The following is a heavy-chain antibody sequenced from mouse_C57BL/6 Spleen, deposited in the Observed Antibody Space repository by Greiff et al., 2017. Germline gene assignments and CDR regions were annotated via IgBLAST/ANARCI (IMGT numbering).Heavy chain of an antibody. D-gene: IGHD2-1*01. CDR2: IYPGDGDT. Sequence: QVQLKQSGAELVTPGASVKISCKASGYAFSSYWMNWVKQRPGKGLEWIGQIYPGDGDTNYNGKFKGKATLTADKSSSTAYMQLSSLTSEDSAVYFCARLSDGNLFDYWGQGTTLTVSS. CDR1: GYAFSSYW. J-gene: IGHJ2*01. CDR3: ARLSDGNLFDY. V-gene: IGHV1-80*01.